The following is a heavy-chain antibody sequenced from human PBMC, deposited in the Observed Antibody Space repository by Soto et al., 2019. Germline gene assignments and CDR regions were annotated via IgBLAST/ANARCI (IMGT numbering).Heavy chain of an antibody. Sequence: SVKVSCKASGGTFSSYAISWVRQAPGQGLEWMGGIIPIFGTANYAQKFQGRVTITADESTSAAYMELSSLRSEDTAVYYCARDFSGSYSGFDYWGQGTLVTVSS. CDR2: IIPIFGTA. J-gene: IGHJ4*02. V-gene: IGHV1-69*13. D-gene: IGHD1-26*01. CDR3: ARDFSGSYSGFDY. CDR1: GGTFSSYA.